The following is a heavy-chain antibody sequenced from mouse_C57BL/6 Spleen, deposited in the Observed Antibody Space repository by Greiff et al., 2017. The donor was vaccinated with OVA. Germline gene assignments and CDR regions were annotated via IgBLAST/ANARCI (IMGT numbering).Heavy chain of an antibody. V-gene: IGHV1-55*01. J-gene: IGHJ2*01. CDR3: ARVITTVVATGNFDY. CDR2: IYPGSGST. D-gene: IGHD1-1*01. Sequence: VQLQQPGAELVKPGASVKMSCKASGYTFTSYWITWVKQRPGQGLEWIGDIYPGSGSTNYNEKFKSKATLTVDTSSSTAYMQRSSLTSEDAAVYYCARVITTVVATGNFDYWGQGTTLTVSS. CDR1: GYTFTSYW.